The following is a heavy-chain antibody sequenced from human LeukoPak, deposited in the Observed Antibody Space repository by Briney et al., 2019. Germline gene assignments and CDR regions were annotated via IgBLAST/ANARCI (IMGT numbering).Heavy chain of an antibody. D-gene: IGHD2-2*01. CDR3: ARGGNIVVVPAAMYWFDP. Sequence: GRSLRLSCAASGFTFSSYAMHRVRQAPGKGLEWVAVISYDGSNKYYADSVKGRFTISRDNSKNTLYLQMNSLRAEDTAVYYCARGGNIVVVPAAMYWFDPWGQGTLVTVSS. J-gene: IGHJ5*02. CDR2: ISYDGSNK. V-gene: IGHV3-30*04. CDR1: GFTFSSYA.